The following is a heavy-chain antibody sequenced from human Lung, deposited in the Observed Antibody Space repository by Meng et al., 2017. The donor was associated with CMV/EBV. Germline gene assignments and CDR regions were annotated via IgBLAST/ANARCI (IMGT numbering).Heavy chain of an antibody. CDR3: ARGRGFWSGSRYYYYGMDV. Sequence: SETXSLXCAVYGGSFSGYYWSWIRQPPGKGLEWIGEINHSGSTNYNPSLKSRVTISVDTSKNQFSLKLSSVTAADTAVYYCARGRGFWSGSRYYYYGMDVWXQGTTVTVSS. J-gene: IGHJ6*02. CDR2: INHSGST. V-gene: IGHV4-34*01. CDR1: GGSFSGYY. D-gene: IGHD3-3*01.